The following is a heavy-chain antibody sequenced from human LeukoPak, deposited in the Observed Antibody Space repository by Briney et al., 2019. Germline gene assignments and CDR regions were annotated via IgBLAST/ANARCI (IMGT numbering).Heavy chain of an antibody. V-gene: IGHV3-30-3*01. D-gene: IGHD3-22*01. Sequence: GGSLRLSCAASGFTLSNYAMHWVRQAPGKGLEWVAVISYDGSNKYYADSVKGRFTISRDSSKNTLYLQMSGLGAEDTALYYCARDHDYESSGYYFDAFDIWGQGTMVTVSS. CDR3: ARDHDYESSGYYFDAFDI. J-gene: IGHJ3*02. CDR1: GFTLSNYA. CDR2: ISYDGSNK.